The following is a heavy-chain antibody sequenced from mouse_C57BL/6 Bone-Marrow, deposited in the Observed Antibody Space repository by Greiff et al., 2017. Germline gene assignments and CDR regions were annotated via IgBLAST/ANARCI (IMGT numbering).Heavy chain of an antibody. Sequence: QVQLQQSGAELARPGASVKLSCKASGYTFTSYGISWVKQRTGQGLEWIGEIYPRSGNTYYNEKFKGKATLTAAKSSSTAYMELRSLTSEDSAVYFCARDSNYGDCAMDYWGQGTSVTGSS. V-gene: IGHV1-81*01. CDR2: IYPRSGNT. J-gene: IGHJ4*01. CDR3: ARDSNYGDCAMDY. D-gene: IGHD2-5*01. CDR1: GYTFTSYG.